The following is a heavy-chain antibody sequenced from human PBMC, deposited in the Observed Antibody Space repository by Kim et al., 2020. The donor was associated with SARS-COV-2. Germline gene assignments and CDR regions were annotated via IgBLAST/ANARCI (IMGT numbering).Heavy chain of an antibody. V-gene: IGHV4-59*01. CDR3: AGASRYFDV. J-gene: IGHJ2*01. CDR2: IYYTGTT. CDR1: GGSMSSYY. Sequence: SETLSLTCTVPGGSMSSYYWTWIRQPPGKGLEWIGYIYYTGTTKYNSSLKSRVTMSVDTAKNQFSLSLTSVTTADTAVYFCAGASRYFDVWGRGTLVAVS.